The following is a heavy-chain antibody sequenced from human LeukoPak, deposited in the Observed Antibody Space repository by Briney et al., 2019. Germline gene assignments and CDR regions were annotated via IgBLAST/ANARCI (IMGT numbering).Heavy chain of an antibody. D-gene: IGHD6-19*01. Sequence: GGSLRLSCAASGFTFTNYNMNWVRQAPGKGLEWISSISSSRGNVYYADSVKGRFTISRDNAKNSLYLQMNSLRAEDTAVYYCARQEVAGARWVDRFDYWGQGTLVTVFS. CDR3: ARQEVAGARWVDRFDY. CDR1: GFTFTNYN. J-gene: IGHJ4*02. CDR2: ISSSRGNV. V-gene: IGHV3-21*01.